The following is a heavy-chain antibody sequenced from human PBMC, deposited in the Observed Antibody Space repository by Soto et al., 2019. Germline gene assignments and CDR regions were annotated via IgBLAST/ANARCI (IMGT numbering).Heavy chain of an antibody. CDR2: IYHSGST. CDR3: ASRPSGSGFDP. CDR1: GGSSSSGGYS. V-gene: IGHV4-30-2*01. J-gene: IGHJ5*02. Sequence: TLSLTCAVSGGSSSSGGYSLIWIRQPPGKGLEWIGYIYHSGSTYYSPPLKSRVTISVDRSKNQFSLKLSSVTAADTAVYYCASRPSGSGFDPWGQGTLVTVSS. D-gene: IGHD1-26*01.